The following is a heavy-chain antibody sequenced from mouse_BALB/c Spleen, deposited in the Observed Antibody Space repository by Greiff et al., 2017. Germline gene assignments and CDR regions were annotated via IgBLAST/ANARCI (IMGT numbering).Heavy chain of an antibody. Sequence: QVQLQQSGPSLVQPSQSLSITCTVSGFSLTSYGVHWVRQSPGKGLEWLGVIWSGGSADYNAAFMSRLSITKDNSKSHVCFKMNSLQADDTAIYYGATYYSSSYGAMDYWGQGTSVTVSS. V-gene: IGHV2-5-1*01. CDR1: GFSLTSYG. CDR3: ATYYSSSYGAMDY. CDR2: IWSGGSA. J-gene: IGHJ4*01. D-gene: IGHD1-1*01.